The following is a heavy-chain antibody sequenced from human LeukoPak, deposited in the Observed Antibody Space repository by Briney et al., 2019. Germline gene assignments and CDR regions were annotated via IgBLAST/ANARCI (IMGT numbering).Heavy chain of an antibody. V-gene: IGHV3-30-3*01. D-gene: IGHD2-8*02. Sequence: PGGSLRLSCAASGFTFSSYAMHWVRQAPGKGLEWVALISYDGSNKYYADSVKGRFTISRDNSKNTLYLQLNSLRAEVTAGYCCTRGTGGRVDTISYYYYGMDVWGQGTTVTVSS. CDR3: TRGTGGRVDTISYYYYGMDV. J-gene: IGHJ6*02. CDR2: ISYDGSNK. CDR1: GFTFSSYA.